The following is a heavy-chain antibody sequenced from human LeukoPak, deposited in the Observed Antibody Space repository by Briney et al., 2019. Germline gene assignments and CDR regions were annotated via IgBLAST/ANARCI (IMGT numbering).Heavy chain of an antibody. CDR3: ARASAPYYDILTGYFAAEYYLDY. Sequence: SETLSLTCTVSGGSVSSGSYYWSWLWQPPGKGLEWIGYIYYSGSTSYNPSLKSRVTILVDTVKNPFSLTMSSVTAADTAVYYCARASAPYYDILTGYFAAEYYLDYWGQGTLVTVSS. J-gene: IGHJ4*02. CDR2: IYYSGST. V-gene: IGHV4-61*01. CDR1: GGSVSSGSYY. D-gene: IGHD3-9*01.